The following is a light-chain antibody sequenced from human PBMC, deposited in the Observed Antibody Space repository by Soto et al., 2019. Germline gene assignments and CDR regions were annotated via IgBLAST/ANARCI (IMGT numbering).Light chain of an antibody. J-gene: IGKJ2*01. CDR1: QSVSSN. CDR2: GAS. CDR3: QQYNNWPLQYT. Sequence: EIVMTQSPATLSVSPGERATLSCRASQSVSSNLAWYQQKPGQAPRLLIYGASTRAPGIPARFSGSGSGTAFTLTISSLQSEDFAVYYCQQYNNWPLQYTFGQGTKLEIK. V-gene: IGKV3-15*01.